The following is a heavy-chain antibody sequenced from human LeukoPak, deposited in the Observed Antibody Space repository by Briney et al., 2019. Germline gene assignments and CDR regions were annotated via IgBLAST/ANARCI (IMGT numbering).Heavy chain of an antibody. D-gene: IGHD4/OR15-4a*01. V-gene: IGHV3-9*01. Sequence: SGGSLRLSCAASGFSFDDYAMYWVRQAPGKGLEWVSGITRNSGTLGYADSVKGRFTISRDNAKNSLYLQMNSLRTEDTALYYCAKAMSGAVDHWGQGTLVTVSS. CDR3: AKAMSGAVDH. CDR2: ITRNSGTL. CDR1: GFSFDDYA. J-gene: IGHJ4*02.